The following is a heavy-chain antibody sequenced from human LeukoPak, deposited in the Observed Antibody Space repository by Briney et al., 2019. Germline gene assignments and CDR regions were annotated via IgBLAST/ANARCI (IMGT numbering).Heavy chain of an antibody. CDR1: GFTFSSYA. Sequence: TGGSLRLSCAASGFTFSSYAMSWVRQAPGKGLEWVSAISGSGGSTYYADSVKGRFTISRDNSKNTLYLQMNSLRAEDTAVYYCAKRPTSHDYYDSGGQYYFDYWGQGTLVTVSS. J-gene: IGHJ4*02. D-gene: IGHD3-22*01. CDR3: AKRPTSHDYYDSGGQYYFDY. V-gene: IGHV3-23*01. CDR2: ISGSGGST.